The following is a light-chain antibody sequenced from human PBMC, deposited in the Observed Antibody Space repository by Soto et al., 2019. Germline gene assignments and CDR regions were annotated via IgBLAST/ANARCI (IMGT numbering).Light chain of an antibody. CDR2: GAS. J-gene: IGKJ4*01. V-gene: IGKV3-20*01. Sequence: EIVLTQSPGTLSLSPGERATLSCRASQSVSSSYLAWYQQKPGQAPRLLIYGASSRATGIPARFSGSGSGTDFTLTISRLEPEDFAVYYCQQYGSSPPFGGGTKVDIK. CDR1: QSVSSSY. CDR3: QQYGSSPP.